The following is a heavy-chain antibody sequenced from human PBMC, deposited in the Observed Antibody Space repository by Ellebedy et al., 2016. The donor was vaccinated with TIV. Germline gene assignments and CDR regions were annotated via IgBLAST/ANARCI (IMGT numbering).Heavy chain of an antibody. V-gene: IGHV3-23*01. CDR2: ISGSGDST. CDR1: GFTFSSSW. CDR3: ARHSSGWFIKELDY. Sequence: PGGSMRLSCAASGFTFSSSWVHWVRQVPGKGLEWVSTISGSGDSTYSANSVKGRFTISRDNSKNTLYLQMNSLSAEDAAVYYCARHSSGWFIKELDYWGQGTLVTVSS. J-gene: IGHJ4*02. D-gene: IGHD6-19*01.